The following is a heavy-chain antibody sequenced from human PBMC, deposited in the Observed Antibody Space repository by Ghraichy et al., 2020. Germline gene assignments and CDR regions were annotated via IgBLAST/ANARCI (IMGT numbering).Heavy chain of an antibody. CDR2: ISGYNGNY. J-gene: IGHJ6*02. D-gene: IGHD2-21*01. CDR3: AREKRHCDRENCSPPQGGLDV. V-gene: IGHV1-18*04. CDR1: GYSYISYG. Sequence: ASVKVSCKASGYSYISYGISWLRRAPGQGLEWMGWISGYNGNYNYAHKVQGRITMTTDTSTSTAYMELRSLRSDDTAVYYCAREKRHCDRENCSPPQGGLDVWGQGTTVIISS.